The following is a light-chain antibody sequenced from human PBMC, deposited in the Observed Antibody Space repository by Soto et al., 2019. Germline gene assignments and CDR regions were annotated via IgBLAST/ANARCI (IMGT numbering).Light chain of an antibody. CDR1: QSVSSSY. J-gene: IGKJ4*01. V-gene: IGKV3-20*01. CDR3: QHYRTS. Sequence: ELVLTQSPGTLSLSPGERATLSFRARQSVSSSYLAWYQQKPGQPPRLLIYGASSRATGIPDRFSGSGSGTDFTLTITRLEPEDFAVYYCQHYRTSFGGGTKVEIK. CDR2: GAS.